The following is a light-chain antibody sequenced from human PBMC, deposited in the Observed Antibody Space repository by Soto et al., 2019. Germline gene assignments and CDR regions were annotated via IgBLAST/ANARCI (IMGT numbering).Light chain of an antibody. Sequence: DIQITPSPSSLSASVGASVTIICRASQGVSDWVAWYQQKPGEANKILIYGSSSLLSGVKSRFSGTRSGTDFTLTIRSMQPEDFATYYCQKANSYQRKFGQGPTVDLK. CDR2: GSS. CDR1: QGVSDW. J-gene: IGKJ1*01. V-gene: IGKV1-12*01. CDR3: QKANSYQRK.